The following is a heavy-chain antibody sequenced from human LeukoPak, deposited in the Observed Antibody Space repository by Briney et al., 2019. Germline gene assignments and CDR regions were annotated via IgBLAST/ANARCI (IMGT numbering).Heavy chain of an antibody. Sequence: GASVKVSCKASGYTFTRYYMHWVRQAPGQGLEWMGRINPSGGSISYAQKFQGRVTMTRDTSTSTVYMELSSLRSEDTAVYYCARDRAIAGTKEDAFDIWGQGTMVTVSS. CDR3: ARDRAIAGTKEDAFDI. CDR2: INPSGGSI. CDR1: GYTFTRYY. J-gene: IGHJ3*02. V-gene: IGHV1-46*01. D-gene: IGHD6-19*01.